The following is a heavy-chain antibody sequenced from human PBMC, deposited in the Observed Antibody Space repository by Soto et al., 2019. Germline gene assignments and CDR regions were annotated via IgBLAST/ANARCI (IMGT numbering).Heavy chain of an antibody. CDR2: IYYSGST. CDR3: ARDEYCSGGSCYRPAFDI. J-gene: IGHJ3*02. Sequence: QVQLQESGPGLVKPSETLSLTCTVSGGSISSYYWSWIRQPLGKGLEWIGYIYYSGSTNYNPSLKSRVTISVDTSKNQFSLKLSSVTAADTAVYYCARDEYCSGGSCYRPAFDIWGQGTMVTVSS. V-gene: IGHV4-59*01. D-gene: IGHD2-15*01. CDR1: GGSISSYY.